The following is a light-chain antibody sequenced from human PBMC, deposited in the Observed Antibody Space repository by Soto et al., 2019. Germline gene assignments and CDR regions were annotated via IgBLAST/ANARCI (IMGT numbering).Light chain of an antibody. J-gene: IGLJ1*01. CDR1: SNYFGSYNL. Sequence: QSALNKPASVYGAPGQWITITCTGTSNYFGSYNLVSWYQQHPGKAPKLMIYEDSKRPSGVSNRFSGSKSGNTASLTISGLQAEDDADYYCCSYAGSSTYVFGTGTKVTVL. CDR2: EDS. CDR3: CSYAGSSTYV. V-gene: IGLV2-23*01.